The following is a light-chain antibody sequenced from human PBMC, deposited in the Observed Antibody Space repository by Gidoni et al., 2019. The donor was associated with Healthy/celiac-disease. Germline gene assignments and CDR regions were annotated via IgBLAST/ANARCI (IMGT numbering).Light chain of an antibody. CDR1: QGISSY. V-gene: IGKV1-9*01. CDR2: AAS. Sequence: IQLTQSPSFLSASVGDRVTITCRASQGISSYLAWYQQKPGKAPKLLIYAASTLQSGVPSRFSGSGSGTEFTLTISSLQPEDFVTYYCQQLNSYPRYTFGQGTKLEIK. CDR3: QQLNSYPRYT. J-gene: IGKJ2*01.